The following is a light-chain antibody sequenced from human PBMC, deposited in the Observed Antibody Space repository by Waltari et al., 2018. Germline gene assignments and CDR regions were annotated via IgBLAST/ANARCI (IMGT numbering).Light chain of an antibody. CDR1: RNAVGNSKH. CDR3: LSYTSSITFV. CDR2: EVT. Sequence: QPALTQPASVSGSPGQSITISCTGTRNAVGNSKHVCWYQQHPGKAPKLIMSEVTERPSGVSDRFSGSKSGNTASLTISGLQAEDEADYYCLSYTSSITFVFGGGTKLSVL. J-gene: IGLJ2*01. V-gene: IGLV2-23*02.